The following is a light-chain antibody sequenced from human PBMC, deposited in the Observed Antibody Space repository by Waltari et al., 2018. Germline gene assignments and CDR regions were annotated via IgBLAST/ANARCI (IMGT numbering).Light chain of an antibody. Sequence: QSALTQPASVSGSPGQSITISCTGSSSDVGGYNYVSWYQQYPGKVPKIMISEVNNRPSGGSRRVSGSKSGNTASLTISGLQADDEADYYCSSFTSRHLYVFGTGTAVTVL. CDR2: EVN. J-gene: IGLJ1*01. V-gene: IGLV2-14*01. CDR3: SSFTSRHLYV. CDR1: SSDVGGYNY.